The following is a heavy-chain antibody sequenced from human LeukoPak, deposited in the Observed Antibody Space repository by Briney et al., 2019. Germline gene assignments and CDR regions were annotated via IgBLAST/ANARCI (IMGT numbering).Heavy chain of an antibody. J-gene: IGHJ6*02. CDR3: ARIYGDYDYYYGMDV. Sequence: ASVKVSCKASGGTFSSYAISWVRQAPGQRLEWMGRIIPILGIANYAQKFQGRVTITADKSTSTAYMELSSLRSEDTAVYYCARIYGDYDYYYGMDVWGQGTTVTVSS. D-gene: IGHD4-17*01. V-gene: IGHV1-69*04. CDR1: GGTFSSYA. CDR2: IIPILGIA.